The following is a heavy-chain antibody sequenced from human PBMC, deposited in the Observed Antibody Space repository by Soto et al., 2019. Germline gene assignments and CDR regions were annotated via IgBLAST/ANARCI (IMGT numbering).Heavy chain of an antibody. CDR1: GYTFTSYD. CDR2: MNPNSGNT. J-gene: IGHJ4*02. CDR3: ARSTNDYGDRH. V-gene: IGHV1-8*01. D-gene: IGHD4-17*01. Sequence: QVQLVQSGAEVKKPGAPVKVSCRASGYTFTSYDINWVRQATGQGLEWMGWMNPNSGNTGYAQKFQGRVTMTRNTSKSTAYMELSSLTSDDTAVYYCARSTNDYGDRHWGQGTLVTVSS.